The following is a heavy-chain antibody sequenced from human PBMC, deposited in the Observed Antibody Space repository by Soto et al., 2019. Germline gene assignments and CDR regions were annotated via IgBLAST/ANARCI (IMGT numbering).Heavy chain of an antibody. CDR3: ARVTDYGDYFFDY. V-gene: IGHV1-69*13. Sequence: SVKVSCKASGGTFSSYAISWVRQAPGQGLEWMGGIIPIFGTANYAQKFQGRVTITADESTSTAYMELSSLRSEDTAVYYCARVTDYGDYFFDYWGQGTLVTVSS. CDR1: GGTFSSYA. D-gene: IGHD4-17*01. CDR2: IIPIFGTA. J-gene: IGHJ4*02.